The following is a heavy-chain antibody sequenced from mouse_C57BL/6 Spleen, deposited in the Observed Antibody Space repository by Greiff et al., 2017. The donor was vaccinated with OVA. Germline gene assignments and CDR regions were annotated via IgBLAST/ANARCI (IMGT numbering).Heavy chain of an antibody. D-gene: IGHD2-13*01. Sequence: QVQLKQPGAELVKPGASVKLSCKASGYTFTSYWMQWVKQRPGQGLEWIGEIDPSDSYTNYNQKFKGKATLTVDTSSSTAYMQLSSLTSEDSAVYYCARGGDGEGFAYWGQGTLVTVSA. V-gene: IGHV1-50*01. CDR3: ARGGDGEGFAY. CDR1: GYTFTSYW. CDR2: IDPSDSYT. J-gene: IGHJ3*01.